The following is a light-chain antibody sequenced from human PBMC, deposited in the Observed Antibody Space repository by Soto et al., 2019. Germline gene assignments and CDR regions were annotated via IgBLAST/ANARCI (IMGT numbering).Light chain of an antibody. CDR1: SSDVGVYNY. CDR2: EVS. CDR3: CSYAESNNVV. Sequence: QSALTQTPSASGSPGQSVTISCTGTSSDVGVYNYVSWYQQHPGKAPKLLIYEVSKRPSGVPERFTGSKSGNTASLTVLGRQVEDEAEFHICSYAESNNVVFCGGTKLTVL. J-gene: IGLJ2*01. V-gene: IGLV2-8*01.